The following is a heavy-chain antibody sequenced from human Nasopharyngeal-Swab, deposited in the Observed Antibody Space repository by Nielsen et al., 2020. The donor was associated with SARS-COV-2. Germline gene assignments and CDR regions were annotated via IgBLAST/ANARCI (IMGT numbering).Heavy chain of an antibody. CDR3: ARDDGDVPGITGSGPSVGS. CDR2: INPNSGDT. Sequence: WVRQAPGQGLEWMGRINPNSGDTNYAQKFQGRVTVTRDTSINTAYMELSSLRSDDTAVYYCARDDGDVPGITGSGPSVGSWGQGTLVTVSS. V-gene: IGHV1-2*06. J-gene: IGHJ5*02. D-gene: IGHD1-14*01.